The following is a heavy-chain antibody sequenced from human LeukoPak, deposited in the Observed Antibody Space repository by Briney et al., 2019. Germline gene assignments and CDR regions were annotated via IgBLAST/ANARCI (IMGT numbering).Heavy chain of an antibody. CDR2: IYPGDSDT. CDR3: ARRAGIGEFHPVDYYYYMDV. J-gene: IGHJ6*03. D-gene: IGHD3-10*01. CDR1: GYSFTSYW. V-gene: IGHV5-51*01. Sequence: GESLKISCKGSGYSFTSYWIGWVRQVPGKGLEWMGIIYPGDSDTRYSPSFQGQVTISADKSISTAYLQWSSLKASDTAMYYCARRAGIGEFHPVDYYYYMDVWGKGTTVTVSS.